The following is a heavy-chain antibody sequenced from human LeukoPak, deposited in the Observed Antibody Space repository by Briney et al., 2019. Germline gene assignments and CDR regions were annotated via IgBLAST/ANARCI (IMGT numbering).Heavy chain of an antibody. CDR3: ATDQYDSSGYN. J-gene: IGHJ4*02. D-gene: IGHD3-22*01. CDR2: FDPEDGET. Sequence: GASVKVSCKASGYTFTSYGISWVRQAPRQGLEWMGGFDPEDGETIYAQKFQGRVTMTEDTSTDTAYMELSSLRSEDTAVYYCATDQYDSSGYNWGQGTLVTVSS. V-gene: IGHV1-24*01. CDR1: GYTFTSYG.